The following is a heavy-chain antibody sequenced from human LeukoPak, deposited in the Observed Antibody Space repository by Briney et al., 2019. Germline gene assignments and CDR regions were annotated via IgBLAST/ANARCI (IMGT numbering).Heavy chain of an antibody. CDR3: AGVGAIIYRS. D-gene: IGHD3-10*01. V-gene: IGHV4-59*01. Sequence: SETLSLTCTVSGGSISSYYWSWIRQLPGKGLEWIGYIYYSGSTNYNPSLKSRVTISVDTSKNQFSLKLSSVTAADTAVYYCAGVGAIIYRSWGQGTLVTVSS. CDR2: IYYSGST. CDR1: GGSISSYY. J-gene: IGHJ5*02.